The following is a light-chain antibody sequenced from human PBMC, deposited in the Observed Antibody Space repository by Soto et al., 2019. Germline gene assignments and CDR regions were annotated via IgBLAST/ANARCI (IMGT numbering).Light chain of an antibody. Sequence: QSVLTQPPSVSAAPGQKVTISCSGSSSNIGGNSVSWYQQLPWTAPKLLIYDDNKRPSGIPARFSGSKSGTSATLGITGFQTGDEADYYCGSWDSSLSAYVFGTGTKLTVL. CDR1: SSNIGGNS. J-gene: IGLJ1*01. CDR2: DDN. V-gene: IGLV1-51*01. CDR3: GSWDSSLSAYV.